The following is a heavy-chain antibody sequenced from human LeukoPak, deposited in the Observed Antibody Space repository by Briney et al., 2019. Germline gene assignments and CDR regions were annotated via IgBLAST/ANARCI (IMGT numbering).Heavy chain of an antibody. CDR1: GFTFSSYA. V-gene: IGHV3-23*01. CDR2: ISGSGGST. D-gene: IGHD3-10*01. Sequence: GGSLRLSCAASGFTFSSYAMSWVRQAPGKGLEWVSAISGSGGSTYYADPVKGRFTISRDNSKNTLYLQMNSLRAEDTAVYYCAKDPWFGELPALDYWGQGTLVTVFS. J-gene: IGHJ4*02. CDR3: AKDPWFGELPALDY.